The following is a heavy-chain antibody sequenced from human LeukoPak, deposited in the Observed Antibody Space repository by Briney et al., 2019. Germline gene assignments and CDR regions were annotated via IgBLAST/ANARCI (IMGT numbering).Heavy chain of an antibody. V-gene: IGHV3-30-3*01. Sequence: GGSLRLSCAASGFTFSTYAMSWVRQAPGKGLEWVAVISYDGSNKYYADSVKGRFTISRDNSKNTLYLQMNSLRAEDTAVYYCARVWAMVLDYWGQGTLVTVSS. CDR1: GFTFSTYA. J-gene: IGHJ4*02. CDR2: ISYDGSNK. D-gene: IGHD3-10*01. CDR3: ARVWAMVLDY.